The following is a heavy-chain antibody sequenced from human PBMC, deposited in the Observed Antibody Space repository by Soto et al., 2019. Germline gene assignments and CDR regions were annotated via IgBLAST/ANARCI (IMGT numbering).Heavy chain of an antibody. D-gene: IGHD2-2*01. Sequence: EVQLLESGGGLVQPGGSLRLSCVVSGFTFGSYAMSWVRQAPEKGPEWVAILGGNGFTTYYADSVKGRFTISGDKSKSTLFLQMNRLRADDTGLYYCAKALRPSLNFFYYMDGWGRGTSVTVSS. J-gene: IGHJ6*03. CDR3: AKALRPSLNFFYYMDG. CDR2: LGGNGFTT. CDR1: GFTFGSYA. V-gene: IGHV3-23*01.